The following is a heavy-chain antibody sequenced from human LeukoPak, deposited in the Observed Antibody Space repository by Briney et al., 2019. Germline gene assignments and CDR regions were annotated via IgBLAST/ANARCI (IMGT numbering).Heavy chain of an antibody. V-gene: IGHV3-53*01. Sequence: GGSLRLSCAASGFTVSSIHMVWVRQAPGKGLEWVSVTYTGGNSYYADSVKGRLTISRDNPKNTLLLQMNSLRAEDTAIYYCARDIYGDYGGVDYWGQGILVTVSS. CDR2: TYTGGNS. D-gene: IGHD4-17*01. CDR3: ARDIYGDYGGVDY. J-gene: IGHJ4*02. CDR1: GFTVSSIH.